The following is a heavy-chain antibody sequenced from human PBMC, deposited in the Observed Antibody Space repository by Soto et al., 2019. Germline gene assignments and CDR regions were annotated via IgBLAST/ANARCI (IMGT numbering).Heavy chain of an antibody. CDR2: ISYDGSNK. CDR3: AKGMVRGVIMSPYFDY. J-gene: IGHJ4*02. Sequence: QVQLVESGGGVVQPGRSLRLSCAASGFTFSSYGMHWVRQAPGKGLEWVAVISYDGSNKYYADSVKGRFTISRDNSKNTLDLQMNSLRAEDTAVYYCAKGMVRGVIMSPYFDYWGQGTLVTVSS. D-gene: IGHD3-10*01. CDR1: GFTFSSYG. V-gene: IGHV3-30*18.